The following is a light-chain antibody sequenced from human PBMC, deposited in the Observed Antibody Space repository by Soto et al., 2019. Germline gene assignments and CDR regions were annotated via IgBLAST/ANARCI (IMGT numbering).Light chain of an antibody. CDR3: CSYAGSYTWV. V-gene: IGLV2-11*01. Sequence: QSALTQPRSVSGSPGQSVTISCTGTSSDVGGYNSVSWYQQHPSKAPRLMIYDVSKRPSGVPDRFFDSKSGSTASLTISGLQAEDEADYYCCSYAGSYTWVFGGGTKLTVL. J-gene: IGLJ3*02. CDR1: SSDVGGYNS. CDR2: DVS.